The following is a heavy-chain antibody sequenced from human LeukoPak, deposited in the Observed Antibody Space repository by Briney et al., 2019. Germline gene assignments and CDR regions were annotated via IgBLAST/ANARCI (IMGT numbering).Heavy chain of an antibody. V-gene: IGHV3-7*03. D-gene: IGHD2-15*01. J-gene: IGHJ6*04. CDR1: GFTFSSYW. CDR3: ARKVVVVVAANYYYYYGMDV. Sequence: GGSLRLSCAASGFTFSSYWMSWVRQAPGKGLEWVAHIKQDGSEKYYVDSVKGRFTISRDNAKNSLYLQMNSLRAEDTAVCYCARKVVVVVAANYYYYYGMDVWGKGTTVTVSS. CDR2: IKQDGSEK.